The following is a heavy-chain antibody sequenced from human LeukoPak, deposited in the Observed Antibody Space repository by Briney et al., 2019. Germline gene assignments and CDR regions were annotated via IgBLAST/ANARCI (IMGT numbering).Heavy chain of an antibody. CDR3: ARLHWNYGDYRGGYFDY. CDR1: GGSISSHY. Sequence: SETLSLTCTVSGGSISSHYWSWIRQPPGKGLEWIGYIYYSGSTNYNPSLKSRVTISVDTSKNQFSLKLSSVTAADTAVYYCARLHWNYGDYRGGYFDYLGRGTLVTVSS. D-gene: IGHD4-17*01. V-gene: IGHV4-59*11. J-gene: IGHJ4*02. CDR2: IYYSGST.